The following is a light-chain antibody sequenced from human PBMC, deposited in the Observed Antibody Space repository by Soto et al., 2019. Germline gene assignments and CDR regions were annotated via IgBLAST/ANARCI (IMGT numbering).Light chain of an antibody. J-gene: IGKJ1*01. CDR2: AAS. Sequence: DIQMTQSPSSLSASVGDRFTVTCRASQSISSYLNWYQQKPGKAPKLLIYAASSLQSGVPSRFSGSRSGTDFTLTISSLQPDDFATYYCQQYHSYSWTFGQGTKV. CDR3: QQYHSYSWT. CDR1: QSISSY. V-gene: IGKV1-39*01.